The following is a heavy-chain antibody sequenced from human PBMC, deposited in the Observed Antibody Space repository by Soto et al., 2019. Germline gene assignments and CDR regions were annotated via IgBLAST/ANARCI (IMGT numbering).Heavy chain of an antibody. CDR3: ARDPTGYYDSSGYLD. CDR1: GFTFSSYS. CDR2: ISSSSSYI. J-gene: IGHJ4*02. V-gene: IGHV3-21*01. Sequence: EVQLVESGGGLVKPGGSLRLSCAASGFTFSSYSMNWVRQAPGKGLEWVSSISSSSSYIYYADSVKGRFTISRDNAKNALYLQMNSLGAEDTAVYYCARDPTGYYDSSGYLDWGQGTLVTVSS. D-gene: IGHD3-22*01.